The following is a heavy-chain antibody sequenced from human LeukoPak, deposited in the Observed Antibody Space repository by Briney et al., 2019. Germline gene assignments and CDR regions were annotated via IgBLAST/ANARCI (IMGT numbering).Heavy chain of an antibody. CDR2: INPNSGGT. CDR1: GYTFTGYY. D-gene: IGHD3-10*01. V-gene: IGHV1-2*02. Sequence: GASVKVSCKASGYTFTGYYMHWVRQAPGQGLEWMGWINPNSGGTNYAQKFQGRVTMTRDTSISTAYMELSRLRSDDTAVYYCARDRRGPITMVRGATKPRPSDAFDIWGQGTMVTVSS. CDR3: ARDRRGPITMVRGATKPRPSDAFDI. J-gene: IGHJ3*02.